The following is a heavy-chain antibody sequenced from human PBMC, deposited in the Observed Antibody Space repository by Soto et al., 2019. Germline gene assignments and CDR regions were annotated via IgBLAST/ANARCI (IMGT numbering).Heavy chain of an antibody. V-gene: IGHV3-9*01. Sequence: EVQLVESGGGLGQPGRSLRLSCAASGFTFDDYAMHWVRQAPGKGLEWVSGISWNSGSIGYADSVKGRFTISRDNAKNSLYLQMNSLRAEDTALYYCAKEENLGYSSSQFDYWGQGTLVTVSS. J-gene: IGHJ4*02. D-gene: IGHD6-13*01. CDR3: AKEENLGYSSSQFDY. CDR1: GFTFDDYA. CDR2: ISWNSGSI.